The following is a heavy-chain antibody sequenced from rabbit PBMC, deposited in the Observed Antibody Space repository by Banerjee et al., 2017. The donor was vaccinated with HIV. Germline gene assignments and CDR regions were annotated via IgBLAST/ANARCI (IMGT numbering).Heavy chain of an antibody. Sequence: QEQLVESGGGLVQPEGSLTLTCKASGFDFTSNEVCWVRQAPGKGLELIACIVSSSAHRWYASWAKGRFTISKTSSTTVTLQMTSLTAADTATYFCARYGYDGYDDYGYFNLWGPGTLVTVS. CDR1: GFDFTSNEV. D-gene: IGHD2-1*01. CDR2: IVSSSAHR. CDR3: ARYGYDGYDDYGYFNL. V-gene: IGHV1S45*01. J-gene: IGHJ4*01.